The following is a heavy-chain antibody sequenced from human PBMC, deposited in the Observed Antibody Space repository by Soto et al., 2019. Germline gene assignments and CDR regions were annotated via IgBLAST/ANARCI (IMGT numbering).Heavy chain of an antibody. D-gene: IGHD6-19*01. Sequence: GASVKVSCKASGYTFTSYGISWVRQAPGQGLEWMGWISAYNGNTNYAQKLQGRVTMTTDTSTSTAYMELRSLRSDDTAVYYCARELYSSGWYGMDVWGQGTMVTVSS. J-gene: IGHJ6*02. CDR2: ISAYNGNT. CDR3: ARELYSSGWYGMDV. V-gene: IGHV1-18*01. CDR1: GYTFTSYG.